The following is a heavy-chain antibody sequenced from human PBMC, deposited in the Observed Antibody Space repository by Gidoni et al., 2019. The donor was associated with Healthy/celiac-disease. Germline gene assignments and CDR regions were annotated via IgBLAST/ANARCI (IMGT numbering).Heavy chain of an antibody. CDR1: GFPFRSYA. Sequence: EVQLLASGGGLVQPGWSLRLSCAASGFPFRSYAMSWVRQAPGKGLEWVSAISGSGCSTYYADSVKGRFTISRDNSKNTLYLQMNSLRAEDTAVYYCAKDKPVATIPFDYWGQGTLVTVSS. V-gene: IGHV3-23*01. CDR2: ISGSGCST. J-gene: IGHJ4*02. CDR3: AKDKPVATIPFDY. D-gene: IGHD5-12*01.